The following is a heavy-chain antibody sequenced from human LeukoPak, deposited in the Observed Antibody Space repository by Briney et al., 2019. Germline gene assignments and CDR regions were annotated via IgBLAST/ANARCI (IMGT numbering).Heavy chain of an antibody. J-gene: IGHJ4*02. V-gene: IGHV1-2*02. CDR3: ARGRVVRGVIAEGFDY. D-gene: IGHD3-10*01. CDR2: INPNSGGT. CDR1: GYTFTGYY. Sequence: ASVKVSCKASGYTFTGYYMHWVRQAPGQGLEWMGWINPNSGGTNYAQKFQGRVTMPRDTSISTAYMELSRLRSDDTAVYYCARGRVVRGVIAEGFDYWGQGTLVTVSS.